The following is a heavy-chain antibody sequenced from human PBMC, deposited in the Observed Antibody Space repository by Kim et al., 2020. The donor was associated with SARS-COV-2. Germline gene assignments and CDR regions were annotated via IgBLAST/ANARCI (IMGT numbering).Heavy chain of an antibody. CDR3: AKDGGEVDILVTTRAYNYYGLDV. J-gene: IGHJ6*02. D-gene: IGHD2-8*02. Sequence: ASVKVSCKASGNIFRHYGVNWVRQAPGQGLEWMGWAKGDTRNPIYAEDFSGRFDISLDTAGSTSFLEISGLKAEDTAVYFCAKDGGEVDILVTTRAYNYYGLDVWGQGTTVIVSS. CDR2: AKGDTRNP. V-gene: IGHV7-4-1*02. CDR1: GNIFRHYG.